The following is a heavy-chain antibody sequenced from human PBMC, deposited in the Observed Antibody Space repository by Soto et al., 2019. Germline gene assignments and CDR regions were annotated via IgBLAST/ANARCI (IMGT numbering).Heavy chain of an antibody. J-gene: IGHJ3*02. Sequence: GESLKISCKGSGYTFTSYWIGWVRQKPGKGLEWMGIIYPGDSDTRYSPSFQGQVTISADKSISTAYLQWSSLKASDTAMYYCASLPMYSGSYLSAFDIWGQGTMVTVSS. CDR3: ASLPMYSGSYLSAFDI. V-gene: IGHV5-51*01. CDR1: GYTFTSYW. D-gene: IGHD1-26*01. CDR2: IYPGDSDT.